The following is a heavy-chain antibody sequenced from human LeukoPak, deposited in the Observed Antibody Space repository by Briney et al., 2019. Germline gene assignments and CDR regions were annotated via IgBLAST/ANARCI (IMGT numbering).Heavy chain of an antibody. CDR1: GYTSTSYY. CDR3: ARDDYSGSYRSGYYFDY. J-gene: IGHJ4*02. Sequence: ASVKVSCKASGYTSTSYYMHWVRQTPGQGLEWMGIINPSGGSTSYVQKFQGRVTMTRDTSTSTVYMELSSLRSEDTAVYYCARDDYSGSYRSGYYFDYWGQGTLVTVSS. V-gene: IGHV1-46*03. CDR2: INPSGGST. D-gene: IGHD1-26*01.